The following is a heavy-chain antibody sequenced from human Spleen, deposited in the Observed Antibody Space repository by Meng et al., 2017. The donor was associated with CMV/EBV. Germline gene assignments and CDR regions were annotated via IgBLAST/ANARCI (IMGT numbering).Heavy chain of an antibody. CDR1: GFSFSSYS. CDR3: ARDRVGATYWFDP. CDR2: ISSSSSYI. Sequence: ASGFSFSSYSMNWVRQAPGKGLEWVSSISSSSSYIYYADSVKGRFTISRDNAKNSLFLQMNSLRAEDTAVYYCARDRVGATYWFDPWGQGTLVTVSS. V-gene: IGHV3-21*01. J-gene: IGHJ5*02. D-gene: IGHD1-26*01.